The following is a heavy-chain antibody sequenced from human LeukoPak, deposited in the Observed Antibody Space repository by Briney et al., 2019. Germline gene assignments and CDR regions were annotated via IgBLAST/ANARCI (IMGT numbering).Heavy chain of an antibody. V-gene: IGHV5-51*01. CDR1: GYTFTNYW. CDR3: ARRHITIAAFDF. Sequence: GESLKISCRLSGYTFTNYWIGWVRQMPGRGLEWMGIFYPGDSNARYSPPFEGQVTISVDRSVTTAYLQWGSLKASDTAIYYCARRHITIAAFDFWGQGTLVTVSS. J-gene: IGHJ4*02. CDR2: FYPGDSNA. D-gene: IGHD2-15*01.